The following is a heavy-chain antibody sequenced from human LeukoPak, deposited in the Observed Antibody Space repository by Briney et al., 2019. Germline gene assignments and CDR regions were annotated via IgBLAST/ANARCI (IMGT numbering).Heavy chain of an antibody. CDR1: GFTFSNYN. CDR3: AAYSNYAYSFDP. J-gene: IGHJ5*02. Sequence: GGSLRLSCTASGFTFSNYNMNWVCQAPGKGLEWVSYISSSSRATYYADSVKGRFTISRDNAKNSLYLQMNSLTDEDTAVYYCAAYSNYAYSFDPWGQGTLVTVSS. CDR2: ISSSSRAT. D-gene: IGHD4-11*01. V-gene: IGHV3-48*02.